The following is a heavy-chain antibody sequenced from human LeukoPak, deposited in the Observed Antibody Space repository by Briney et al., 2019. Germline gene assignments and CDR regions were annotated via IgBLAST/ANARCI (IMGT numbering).Heavy chain of an antibody. Sequence: SQTLSLTCAVSGGSISSGGYPWSWIRQPPGKGLEWIGYIYHSGSTYYNPSLKSRVTISVDRSKNQFSLKLSSVTAADTAVYYCARGVKGSQRAFDIWGQGTMVTVSS. D-gene: IGHD6-25*01. J-gene: IGHJ3*02. CDR2: IYHSGST. CDR3: ARGVKGSQRAFDI. V-gene: IGHV4-30-2*01. CDR1: GGSISSGGYP.